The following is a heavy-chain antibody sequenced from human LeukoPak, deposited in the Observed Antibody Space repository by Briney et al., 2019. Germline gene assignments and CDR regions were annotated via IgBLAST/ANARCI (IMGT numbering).Heavy chain of an antibody. CDR1: GFTFSSYW. CDR2: IKQDGSEK. J-gene: IGHJ5*02. Sequence: QPGGSLRLSCAASGFTFSSYWMSWVRQAPGKGLGWVANIKQDGSEKYYVDSVKGRFTISRDNAKNSLYLQMNSLRAEDTAVYYCAREIIAVAGTVRFDPWGQGTLVTVSS. CDR3: AREIIAVAGTVRFDP. V-gene: IGHV3-7*01. D-gene: IGHD6-19*01.